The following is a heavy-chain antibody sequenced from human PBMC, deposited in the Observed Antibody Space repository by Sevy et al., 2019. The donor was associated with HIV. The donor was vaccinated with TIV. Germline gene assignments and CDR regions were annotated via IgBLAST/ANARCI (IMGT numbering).Heavy chain of an antibody. D-gene: IGHD3-10*01. V-gene: IGHV3-23*01. J-gene: IGHJ3*02. CDR2: ISGSGGIT. CDR1: GFTFSSYA. Sequence: GGSLRLSCAASGFTFSSYAMSWVRQAPGKGLEWVSAISGSGGITYYADSVKGRFTISRDNSKNTRYLQMNSLRAGDTAVYYCAKHIWFGEWGAFDIWGQGTMVTVSS. CDR3: AKHIWFGEWGAFDI.